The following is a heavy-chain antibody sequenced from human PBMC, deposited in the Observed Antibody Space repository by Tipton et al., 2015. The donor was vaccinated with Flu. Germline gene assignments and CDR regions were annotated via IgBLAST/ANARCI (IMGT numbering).Heavy chain of an antibody. CDR1: GGSISSTTYY. CDR2: IYYSGNT. V-gene: IGHV4-39*01. CDR3: ARHPGLAAGFHY. D-gene: IGHD6-13*01. Sequence: TLSLTCTVSGGSISSTTYYWGWIRQSPGKGLEWIGSIYYSGNTYYNPSLRSRVTISVDTSKNQFSLMLSSVTAADTAVYYCARHPGLAAGFHYWGQGTLVTVSS. J-gene: IGHJ4*02.